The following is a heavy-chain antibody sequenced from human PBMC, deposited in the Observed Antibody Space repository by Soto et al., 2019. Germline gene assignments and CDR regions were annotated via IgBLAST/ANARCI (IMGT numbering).Heavy chain of an antibody. D-gene: IGHD2-2*01. J-gene: IGHJ4*02. V-gene: IGHV1-69*02. CDR2: IIPILGIA. CDR1: GGTFSSYT. Sequence: QVQLVQSGAEVKKPGSSVKVSCKASGGTFSSYTISWVRQAPGQGLEWMERIIPILGIANYAQKFQGRVTITADKSTSTAYLELSSLRSEDTAVYYCARIGYDPTNYWGQGTLVTVSS. CDR3: ARIGYDPTNY.